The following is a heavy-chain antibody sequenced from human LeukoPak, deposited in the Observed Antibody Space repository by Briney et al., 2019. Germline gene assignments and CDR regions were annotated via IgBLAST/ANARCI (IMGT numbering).Heavy chain of an antibody. CDR1: GFTFSSSW. D-gene: IGHD3-3*01. Sequence: GGSLRLSCAASGFTFSSSWMHWVRQAPGKGLVWVSRINSDGSITNYADSVKGRFTISRDNAKNTLYPQMHSLRAEDTAVYYCARMEVAWGQGTVVTVSS. V-gene: IGHV3-74*01. CDR3: ARMEVA. CDR2: INSDGSIT. J-gene: IGHJ3*01.